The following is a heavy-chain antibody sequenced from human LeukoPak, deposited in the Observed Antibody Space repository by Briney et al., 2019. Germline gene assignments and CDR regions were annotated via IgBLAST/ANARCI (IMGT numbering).Heavy chain of an antibody. D-gene: IGHD4-17*01. CDR3: ARDRSYGDYLFDY. J-gene: IGHJ4*02. V-gene: IGHV4-30-4*08. CDR2: IYYSGST. Sequence: PSETLSLTCPVSGGSISSGDYYWSWIRQPPGKGLEWIGYIYYSGSTYYNPSLKSRVTISVDTSKNQFSLKLSSVTAADTAVYYCARDRSYGDYLFDYWGQGTLVTVSS. CDR1: GGSISSGDYY.